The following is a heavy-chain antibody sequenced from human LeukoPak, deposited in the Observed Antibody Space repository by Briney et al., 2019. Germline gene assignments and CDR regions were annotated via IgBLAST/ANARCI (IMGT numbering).Heavy chain of an antibody. CDR2: TYYWSKWYN. Sequence: SQTLSLTCAISGDSVSNNSVAWNWIRHSPSRGLEWLGRTYYWSKWYNDYAVSVKSRISINPDTSKNQFSLQLNSVTPEDTAVYYCARERHLGSGFDYWGQGTLVTVSS. CDR1: GDSVSNNSVA. D-gene: IGHD1-26*01. J-gene: IGHJ4*02. V-gene: IGHV6-1*01. CDR3: ARERHLGSGFDY.